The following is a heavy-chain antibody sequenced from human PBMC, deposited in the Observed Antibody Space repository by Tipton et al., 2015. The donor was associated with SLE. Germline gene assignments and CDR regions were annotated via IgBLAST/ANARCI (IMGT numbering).Heavy chain of an antibody. CDR1: GGSISNYY. CDR2: IYYSGST. Sequence: VSGGSISNYYWSWIRQPPGKGLEWIGYIYYSGSTNYNPSLKSRVTISVDKSKNQFSLKLTSVTAADTAVYFCARGLDSNTYCMDVWGQGTTVTVFS. J-gene: IGHJ6*02. CDR3: ARGLDSNTYCMDV. D-gene: IGHD3-22*01. V-gene: IGHV4-59*01.